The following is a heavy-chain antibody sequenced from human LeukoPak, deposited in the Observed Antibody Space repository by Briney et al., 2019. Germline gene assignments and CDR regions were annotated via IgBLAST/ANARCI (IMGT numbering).Heavy chain of an antibody. V-gene: IGHV3-53*01. J-gene: IGHJ4*02. Sequence: PGGSLRLSCAASGFTVSSNYMSWVRQAPGKGLEWVSVIYNGGSTYYADSVKGRFTISRDNSKNILYLQLNSLRAEDTAVYYCARAVDCSSTSFHDGYFDYWGQGTLVTVSS. CDR2: IYNGGST. D-gene: IGHD2-2*01. CDR3: ARAVDCSSTSFHDGYFDY. CDR1: GFTVSSNY.